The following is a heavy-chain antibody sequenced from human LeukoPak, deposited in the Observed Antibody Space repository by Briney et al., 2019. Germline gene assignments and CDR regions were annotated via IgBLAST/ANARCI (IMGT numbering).Heavy chain of an antibody. J-gene: IGHJ4*02. V-gene: IGHV1-8*01. D-gene: IGHD3-10*01. Sequence: GASVKVSCKASGYTFTSYDINWVRQATGQGLEWMGWMNPNSGNTGYAQKFQGRVTMTRNTSISTAYMELSSLRSEDTAVYYCASLREDEDAYYFDYWGQGTLVTVSS. CDR2: MNPNSGNT. CDR3: ASLREDEDAYYFDY. CDR1: GYTFTSYD.